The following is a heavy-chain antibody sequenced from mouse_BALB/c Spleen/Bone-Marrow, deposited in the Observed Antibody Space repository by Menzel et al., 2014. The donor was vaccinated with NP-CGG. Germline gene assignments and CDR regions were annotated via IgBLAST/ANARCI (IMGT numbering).Heavy chain of an antibody. CDR3: ARPVNYGYFAY. V-gene: IGHV4-1*02. CDR1: GFVFTGFW. D-gene: IGHD1-1*01. J-gene: IGHJ2*01. CDR2: MILDSSTI. Sequence: SGRGLVPPCRALILACAFSGFVFTGFWISWVRQSPGIGLEWLGVMILDSSTISYTPSLKDKYIISRDNDKNTLSLQMNKVRSEDTAICDCARPVNYGYFAYWGQGTPLTVSS.